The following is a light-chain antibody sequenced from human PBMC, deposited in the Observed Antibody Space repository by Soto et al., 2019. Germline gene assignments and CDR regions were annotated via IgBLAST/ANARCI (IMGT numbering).Light chain of an antibody. V-gene: IGKV3-20*01. J-gene: IGKJ1*01. CDR1: RSVSNNY. Sequence: EIVLTQSPGTLSLSPGERATLSCRASRSVSNNYVAWYQRKPGQAPRLLIYGASSRATDIPRRFSGSGSGTDFTVTITRLEPEDFAVYYCQQYGRSPPTFGQGTKVESK. CDR2: GAS. CDR3: QQYGRSPPT.